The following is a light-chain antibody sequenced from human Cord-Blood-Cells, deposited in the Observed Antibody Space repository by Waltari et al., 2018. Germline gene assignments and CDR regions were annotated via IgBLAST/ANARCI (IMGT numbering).Light chain of an antibody. CDR3: QQSYSTPPYT. CDR1: QSISSY. V-gene: IGKV1-39*01. J-gene: IGKJ2*01. CDR2: AAS. Sequence: DIQMTQSPSSLSASVGDRVTITCLASQSISSYLNWYQQKPGKAPKLLIYAASSLQSGVPSRFSGSGSGTDFTPTISSLQPEDFATYYCQQSYSTPPYTFGQGTKLEIK.